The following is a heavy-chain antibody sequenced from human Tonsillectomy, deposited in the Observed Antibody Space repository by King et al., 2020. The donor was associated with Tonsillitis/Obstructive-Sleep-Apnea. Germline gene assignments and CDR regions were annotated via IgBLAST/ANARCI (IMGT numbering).Heavy chain of an antibody. CDR1: GSTFSSHA. J-gene: IGHJ4*02. V-gene: IGHV3-23*01. D-gene: IGHD3-10*01. CDR3: ASTPYGSGTYFYFDY. CDR2: ISGSGGST. Sequence: VQLQESGGGLVQPGGSLRLSCAASGSTFSSHAMSWVRQAPGKGLEWVSTISGSGGSTYYADSVKGRFTISRDNSKNTLYLQMNSLRAEDTAVYYCASTPYGSGTYFYFDYWGQGTLVTVSS.